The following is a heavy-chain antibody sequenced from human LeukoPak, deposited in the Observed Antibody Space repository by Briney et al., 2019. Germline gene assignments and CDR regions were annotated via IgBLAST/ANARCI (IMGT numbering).Heavy chain of an antibody. D-gene: IGHD1-14*01. CDR1: GITFTSAW. J-gene: IGHJ4*02. CDR2: IKSKNDGGTT. V-gene: IGHV3-15*01. Sequence: GGSLRLSCAASGITFTSAWMGWVRQAPGKGLEWVGRIKSKNDGGTTDYAAPVRGRFTISTDDSKITSYLQMNNLNIEDTAVYYCTTDGGITIRPLFDFWGQGTLVTVSS. CDR3: TTDGGITIRPLFDF.